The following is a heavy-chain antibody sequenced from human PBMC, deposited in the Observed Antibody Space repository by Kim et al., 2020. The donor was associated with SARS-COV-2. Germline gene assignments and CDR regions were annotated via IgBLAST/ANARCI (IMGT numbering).Heavy chain of an antibody. V-gene: IGHV4-59*08. CDR3: ARHRGMTTIAFDI. Sequence: SETLSLTCTVSGGSISSYYWSWIRQPPGKGLEWIGYIYYSGSTNYNPSLKSRVTISVDTSKNQFSLKLSSVTAADTAVYYCARHRGMTTIAFDIWGQGTMVTVSS. D-gene: IGHD4-17*01. CDR2: IYYSGST. CDR1: GGSISSYY. J-gene: IGHJ3*02.